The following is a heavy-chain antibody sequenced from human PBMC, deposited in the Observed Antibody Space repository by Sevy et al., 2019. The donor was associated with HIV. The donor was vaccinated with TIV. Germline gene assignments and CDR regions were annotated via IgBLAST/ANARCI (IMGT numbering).Heavy chain of an antibody. Sequence: GESLKISCAVSGFSFSDYWMSWVRQAPGKGLEWVAKTKHDGSEKYYVDSVKGRFTISRDNAKNSLYLQMNSLRAEDTAVYYCVSGGSSTTDIWGQGTMVTVSS. D-gene: IGHD4-17*01. CDR1: GFSFSDYW. J-gene: IGHJ3*02. CDR3: VSGGSSTTDI. CDR2: TKHDGSEK. V-gene: IGHV3-7*01.